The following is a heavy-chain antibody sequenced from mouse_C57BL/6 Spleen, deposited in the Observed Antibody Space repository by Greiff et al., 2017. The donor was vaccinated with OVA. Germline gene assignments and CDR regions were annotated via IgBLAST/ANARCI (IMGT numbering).Heavy chain of an antibody. CDR2: ISSGGSYT. CDR1: GFTFSSYG. Sequence: EVKLMESGGDLVKPGGSLKLSCAASGFTFSSYGMSWVRQTPDKRLEWVATISSGGSYTYYPDSVKGRFTISRDNAKNTLYLQMSSLKSEDTAMXYCARYYYGSSYPFDYWGQGTTLTVSS. V-gene: IGHV5-6*01. CDR3: ARYYYGSSYPFDY. D-gene: IGHD1-1*01. J-gene: IGHJ4*01.